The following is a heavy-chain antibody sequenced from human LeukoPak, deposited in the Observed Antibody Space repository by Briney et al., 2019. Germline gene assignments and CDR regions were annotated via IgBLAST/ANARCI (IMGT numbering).Heavy chain of an antibody. CDR2: FSLGETT. CDR1: GASITTYS. Sequence: RASETLSLTCIVSGASITTYSWNWLRQSPGKGLEWIGYFSLGETTSYTSSLKSRVTISRDTSKNQLSLKLTSVTAADTAVYYCARWDESDWAFGTWGPGILVTVSS. CDR3: ARWDESDWAFGT. J-gene: IGHJ5*02. V-gene: IGHV4-59*08. D-gene: IGHD2-21*02.